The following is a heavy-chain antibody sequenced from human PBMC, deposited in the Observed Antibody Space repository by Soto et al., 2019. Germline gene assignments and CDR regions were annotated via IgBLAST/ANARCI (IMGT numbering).Heavy chain of an antibody. CDR2: IYWDDDE. D-gene: IGHD3-10*01. CDR3: VRNWRYYGGDFFNGMDA. J-gene: IGHJ6*02. Sequence: ITLKESGPSLVKPTQTLTLTCTFSGFSLNTGGVGVGWVRQPRGKAMEWLALIYWDDDERYRPSPRSRLNITKDTLNNPVVLTMTNMDPEDTATYYCVRNWRYYGGDFFNGMDAWGQVATVTVSS. CDR1: GFSLNTGGVG. V-gene: IGHV2-5*02.